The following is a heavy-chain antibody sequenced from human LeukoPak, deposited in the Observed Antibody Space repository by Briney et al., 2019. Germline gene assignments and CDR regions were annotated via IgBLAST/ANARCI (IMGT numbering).Heavy chain of an antibody. CDR1: GGSISSYY. CDR2: IYYSGST. D-gene: IGHD4-17*01. V-gene: IGHV4-59*01. CDR3: ARESRDCGDYVPFDY. Sequence: SETLSLTCTVSGGSISSYYWSWIRQPPGKGLEWIGYIYYSGSTNYNPSLKSRVTISVDTSKNQFSLKLSSVTAADTAVYYCARESRDCGDYVPFDYWGQGTLVTVSS. J-gene: IGHJ4*02.